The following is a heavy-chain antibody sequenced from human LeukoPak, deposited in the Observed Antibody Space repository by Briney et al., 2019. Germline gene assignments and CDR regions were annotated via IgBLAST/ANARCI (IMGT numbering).Heavy chain of an antibody. CDR2: ISAYNGNT. V-gene: IGHV1-18*01. CDR1: GGTFSSYA. J-gene: IGHJ4*02. Sequence: ASVKVSCKASGGTFSSYAISWVRLAPGQGLEWMGWISAYNGNTNYAQKLQGRVTMTTDTSTSTAYMELRSLRSDDTAVYYCARGGGGYILTGLVFDYWVQGTLVTVSS. D-gene: IGHD3-9*01. CDR3: ARGGGGYILTGLVFDY.